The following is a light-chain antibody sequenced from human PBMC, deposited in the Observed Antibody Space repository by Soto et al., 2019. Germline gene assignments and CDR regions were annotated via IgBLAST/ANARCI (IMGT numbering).Light chain of an antibody. Sequence: EIVLTQSPGTLSLSPGERATLSCRASQTVSSSFFAWYQQKPGQAPRLLIYGASSRAPGIPDRFGGSGSGTDFTLTISRLEPEDFAVYYCQQYGTSPRTFGQGTKVDIK. V-gene: IGKV3-20*01. CDR1: QTVSSSF. CDR3: QQYGTSPRT. J-gene: IGKJ1*01. CDR2: GAS.